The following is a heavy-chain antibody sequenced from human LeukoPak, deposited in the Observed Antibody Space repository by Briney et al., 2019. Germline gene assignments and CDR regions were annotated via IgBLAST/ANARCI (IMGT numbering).Heavy chain of an antibody. CDR1: GFTFSDYY. Sequence: GGSLRLSCAASGFTFSDYYRSWIRQAPGKGLEWVSYISSSGSTIYYADSVKGRFTISRDNAKNSLCLQMNSLRAEDTAVYYCARAANSGSYYEGLWGQGTLVTVSS. V-gene: IGHV3-11*01. J-gene: IGHJ4*02. D-gene: IGHD1-26*01. CDR3: ARAANSGSYYEGL. CDR2: ISSSGSTI.